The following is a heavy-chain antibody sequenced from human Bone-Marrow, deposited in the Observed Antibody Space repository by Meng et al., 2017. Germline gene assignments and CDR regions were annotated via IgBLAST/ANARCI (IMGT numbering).Heavy chain of an antibody. J-gene: IGHJ5*02. CDR3: ARCLIAAAGADNWFDP. D-gene: IGHD6-13*01. CDR2: IDWDDDK. Sequence: SCPTLVKPTQTLTLTCTFSGFSLSTSGMCVSWVRQPPGKALEWLAPIDWDDDKYYSTSLKTRLTISKDTSKNQVVLTMTNMDPVDTATYYCARCLIAAAGADNWFDPWGQGTLVTVSS. CDR1: GFSLSTSGMC. V-gene: IGHV2-70*20.